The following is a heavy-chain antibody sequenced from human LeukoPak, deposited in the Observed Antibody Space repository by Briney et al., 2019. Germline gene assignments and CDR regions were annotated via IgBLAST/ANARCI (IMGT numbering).Heavy chain of an antibody. CDR1: GYTFTSYD. Sequence: VASVKVSCKASGYTFTSYDINWVRQATGQGLEWMGWMNPNSGNTGYAQKFQGRVTMTRNTSISTAYMELGSLRSEDTAVYYCARGRKVLRYFDWFDWFDPWGQGTLVTVSS. CDR3: ARGRKVLRYFDWFDWFDP. CDR2: MNPNSGNT. J-gene: IGHJ5*02. V-gene: IGHV1-8*01. D-gene: IGHD3-9*01.